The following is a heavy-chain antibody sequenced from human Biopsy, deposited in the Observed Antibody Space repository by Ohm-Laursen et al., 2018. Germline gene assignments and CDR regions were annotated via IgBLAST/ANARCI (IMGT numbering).Heavy chain of an antibody. CDR1: GGTLSKYA. D-gene: IGHD3-22*01. CDR2: IIAPSGTT. V-gene: IGHV1-69*13. Sequence: GASVKVSCKAFGGTLSKYAMSWVRQAPGQGLEWLGVIIAPSGTTNNAQRFQGRLSITADESATSVYMEPSSLTSEDTAVYYCARTGTYYHDSSLYYFYGLDLWGQGSTVTVFS. CDR3: ARTGTYYHDSSLYYFYGLDL. J-gene: IGHJ6*02.